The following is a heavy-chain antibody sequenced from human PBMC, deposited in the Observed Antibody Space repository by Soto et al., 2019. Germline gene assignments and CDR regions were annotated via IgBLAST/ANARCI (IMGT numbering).Heavy chain of an antibody. CDR1: GYSFKNYA. J-gene: IGHJ4*02. D-gene: IGHD3-3*02. Sequence: QVQLVHSGPEVQRPGASVRISCRTAGYSFKNYAIHWVRQAPGKKLVRMGWSNEGSGNTRYSQKFQGRMSIARDTSASTSYLELRSLTSEDTAIYFCARDDRTISGAVTLDYWGPGTLVTVSS. V-gene: IGHV1-3*01. CDR2: SNEGSGNT. CDR3: ARDDRTISGAVTLDY.